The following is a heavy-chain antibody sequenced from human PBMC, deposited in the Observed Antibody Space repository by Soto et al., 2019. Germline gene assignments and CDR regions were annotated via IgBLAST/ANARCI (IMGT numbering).Heavy chain of an antibody. Sequence: QVLLQESGPGLVQPSETLSLTCTVSGGSMNYYYWSWIRQSPGKGLEWIGYVYYSGTTYYNPSLQSRVTISIDTSQNQFSLKLRSVTAADSAIYYCARADRSWRYFFDSWGRGTLVTVSS. CDR2: VYYSGTT. J-gene: IGHJ4*02. V-gene: IGHV4-59*01. CDR1: GGSMNYYY. D-gene: IGHD6-13*01. CDR3: ARADRSWRYFFDS.